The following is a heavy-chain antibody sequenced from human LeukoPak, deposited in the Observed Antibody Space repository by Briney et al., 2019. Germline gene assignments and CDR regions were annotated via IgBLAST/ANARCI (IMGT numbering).Heavy chain of an antibody. D-gene: IGHD5-12*01. CDR2: IHVTGTT. V-gene: IGHV4-4*07. CDR1: GGAISTNY. CDR3: ARGGPDLAREYFQY. J-gene: IGHJ1*01. Sequence: SETLSLTCTVSGGAISTNYWNWIRQPAGKGLEWIGRIHVTGTTYYNPSLKSRLTMSVDASRNQFFLNLSSVTAAATAVYYCARGGPDLAREYFQYWGQGTLVTVS.